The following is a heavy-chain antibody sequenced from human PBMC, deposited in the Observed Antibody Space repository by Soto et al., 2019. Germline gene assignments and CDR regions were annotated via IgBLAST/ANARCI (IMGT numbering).Heavy chain of an antibody. CDR1: GFTFSDYY. Sequence: GGSLRLSCAASGFTFSDYYMSWIRQAPGKGLEWVSYISSSGSTIYYADSVKGRFTISRDNAKNSLYLQMNSLRAEDTAVYYCARDPYGDYVSYFQHWGQGTLVTVSS. J-gene: IGHJ1*01. V-gene: IGHV3-11*01. CDR3: ARDPYGDYVSYFQH. D-gene: IGHD4-17*01. CDR2: ISSSGSTI.